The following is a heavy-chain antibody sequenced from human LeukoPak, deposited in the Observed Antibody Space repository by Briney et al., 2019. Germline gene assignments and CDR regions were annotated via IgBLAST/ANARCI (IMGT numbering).Heavy chain of an antibody. J-gene: IGHJ4*02. CDR2: IYYSGST. D-gene: IGHD3-22*01. CDR1: GGSISSYY. V-gene: IGHV4-59*01. Sequence: PSETLSLTCTVSGGSISSYYWSWIRQPPGKGLEWIGYIYYSGSTNYNPSLKSRVTISVDTSKNQFSLKLSSVTAADTAVYYYAGGGDSGGYYYPMFDYWGQGTLVTVSS. CDR3: AGGGDSGGYYYPMFDY.